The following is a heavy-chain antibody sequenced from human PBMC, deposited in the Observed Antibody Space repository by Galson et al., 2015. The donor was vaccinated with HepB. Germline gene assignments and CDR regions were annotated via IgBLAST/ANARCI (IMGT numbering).Heavy chain of an antibody. CDR1: GFTFSSFA. D-gene: IGHD1-26*01. Sequence: SLRLSCAASGFTFSSFAMHWVRQAPGKGLEWVAVISYDGSNKYYADSVKGRFTISRDNSKNTLYLQMNSLRAEDTAVYYCARGRGSYYLGWADYWGQGTLVTVSS. CDR2: ISYDGSNK. J-gene: IGHJ4*02. CDR3: ARGRGSYYLGWADY. V-gene: IGHV3-30-3*01.